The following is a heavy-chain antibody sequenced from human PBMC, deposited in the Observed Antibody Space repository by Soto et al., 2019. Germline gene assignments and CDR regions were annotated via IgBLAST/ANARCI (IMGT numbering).Heavy chain of an antibody. J-gene: IGHJ4*02. CDR1: GGSISSGGYS. Sequence: LSLTCAVSGGSISSGGYSWSWIRQPPGKGLEWIGYIYHSGSTYYNPSLKSRVTISVDRSKNQFSLKLSSVTAADTAVYYCARVTNYGSGSYDYWGQGTRVTVAS. D-gene: IGHD3-10*01. V-gene: IGHV4-30-2*01. CDR3: ARVTNYGSGSYDY. CDR2: IYHSGST.